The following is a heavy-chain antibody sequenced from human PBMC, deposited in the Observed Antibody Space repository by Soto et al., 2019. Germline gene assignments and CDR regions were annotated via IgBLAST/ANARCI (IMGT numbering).Heavy chain of an antibody. CDR1: GGSISSYY. Sequence: SETLSLTCTVSGGSISSYYWSWIRQPPGKGLEWIGYIYYSGSTYYNPSLKSRVTISVDTSKNQFSLKLSSVTAADMAVYYCASQRDSGSYYYGMDVWGQGTTVTVSS. V-gene: IGHV4-59*12. D-gene: IGHD1-26*01. CDR3: ASQRDSGSYYYGMDV. J-gene: IGHJ6*02. CDR2: IYYSGST.